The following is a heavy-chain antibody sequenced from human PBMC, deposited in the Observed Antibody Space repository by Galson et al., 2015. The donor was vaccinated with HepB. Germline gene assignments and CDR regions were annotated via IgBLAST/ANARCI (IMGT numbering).Heavy chain of an antibody. Sequence: QSGAEVKKPGESLKISCKGSGYSFTSYWIGWVHQMPGKGLEWMGIIYPGDSDTRYSPSFQGQVAISADKSISTAYLQWSSLKASDTAMYYCARHTMVPPRYRYYYGMDVWGQGTTVTVSS. D-gene: IGHD4-23*01. CDR1: GYSFTSYW. V-gene: IGHV5-51*07. CDR2: IYPGDSDT. CDR3: ARHTMVPPRYRYYYGMDV. J-gene: IGHJ6*02.